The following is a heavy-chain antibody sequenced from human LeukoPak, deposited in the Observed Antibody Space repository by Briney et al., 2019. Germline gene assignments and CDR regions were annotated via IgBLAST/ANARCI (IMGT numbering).Heavy chain of an antibody. Sequence: GGSLRLSCAASGFTFSSFGMHWVRQAPGKGLEWVSIIFSGDSTYYADSVKGRFTISRDNSKNTVYLQMNSLRAEDTAVYYCARVGAVAAADCWGQGTLVTVSS. CDR3: ARVGAVAAADC. V-gene: IGHV3-66*01. J-gene: IGHJ4*02. CDR2: IFSGDST. CDR1: GFTFSSFG. D-gene: IGHD6-19*01.